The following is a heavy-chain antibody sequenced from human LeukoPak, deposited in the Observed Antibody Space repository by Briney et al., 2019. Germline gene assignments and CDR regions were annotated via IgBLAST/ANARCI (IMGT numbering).Heavy chain of an antibody. D-gene: IGHD3-3*01. J-gene: IGHJ4*02. CDR2: ISSSSSYI. CDR1: GFTFSSYS. CDR3: ARDEYYDFWSGYYPLDY. V-gene: IGHV3-21*01. Sequence: GGSLRLSCAASGFTFSSYSVNWVRQAPGKGLEWVSSISSSSSYIYYADSVKGRFTISRDNAKNSLYLQMNSLRAEDTAVYYCARDEYYDFWSGYYPLDYWGQGTLVTVSS.